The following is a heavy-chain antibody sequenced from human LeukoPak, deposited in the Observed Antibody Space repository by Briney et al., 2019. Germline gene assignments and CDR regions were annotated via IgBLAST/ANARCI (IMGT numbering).Heavy chain of an antibody. D-gene: IGHD3-10*01. V-gene: IGHV4-30-4*01. J-gene: IGHJ5*02. CDR3: ARILLWFGEPNWFDP. Sequence: PSQTLSLTCTVSGGSISSDNYCWSWIRQPPGKGLEWIGYIYYTGSTDYNSSLKSRVTISVDTSKNQLSLKLSSVTAADTAVYYCARILLWFGEPNWFDPWGQGTLVTVSS. CDR2: IYYTGST. CDR1: GGSISSDNYC.